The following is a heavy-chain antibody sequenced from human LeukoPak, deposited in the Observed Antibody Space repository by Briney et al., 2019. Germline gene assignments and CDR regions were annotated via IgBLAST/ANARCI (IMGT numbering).Heavy chain of an antibody. CDR2: VNHSGYT. Sequence: KPSETLSLTCGVSGTSFSSYYWSWIRQTPGKGLEWIGEVNHSGYTNMNPSLKSRVTISVDTSKNQFSLRMSTVTAADTAVYFCTRMTKGHDYWGQGTLVTVSS. D-gene: IGHD4-11*01. CDR3: TRMTKGHDY. CDR1: GTSFSSYY. V-gene: IGHV4-34*01. J-gene: IGHJ4*02.